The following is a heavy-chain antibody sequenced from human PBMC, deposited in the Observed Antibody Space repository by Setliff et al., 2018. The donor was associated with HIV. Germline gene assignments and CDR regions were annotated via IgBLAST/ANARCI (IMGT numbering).Heavy chain of an antibody. Sequence: ASVKVSCKASAYTFTDYGISWVRQAPGQGLEWMGWISAYNGNTNYAQKLQGRVTMTTDTSTSTAYMGLRSLRSDDTAVYYCARVDSGSYYRWYFDLWGRGTLVTVSS. D-gene: IGHD1-26*01. CDR2: ISAYNGNT. V-gene: IGHV1-18*01. CDR3: ARVDSGSYYRWYFDL. CDR1: AYTFTDYG. J-gene: IGHJ2*01.